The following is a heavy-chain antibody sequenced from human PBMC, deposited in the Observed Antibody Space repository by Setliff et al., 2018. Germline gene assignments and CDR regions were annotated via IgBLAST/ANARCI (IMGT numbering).Heavy chain of an antibody. CDR3: ARGSYYDSSGYSPDFFDY. CDR1: GSTVTESS. J-gene: IGHJ4*02. Sequence: ASVKVSCKVSGSTVTESSMHWVRQAPGKGLEWMGGFDPEDGERIYAQHFQGRLTMTEDTSTDTAYMELSSLRSDDTAVYYCARGSYYDSSGYSPDFFDYWGQGTLVTVSS. D-gene: IGHD3-22*01. CDR2: FDPEDGER. V-gene: IGHV1-24*01.